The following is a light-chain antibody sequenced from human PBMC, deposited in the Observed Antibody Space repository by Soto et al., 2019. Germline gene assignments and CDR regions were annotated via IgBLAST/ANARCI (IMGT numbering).Light chain of an antibody. J-gene: IGLJ2*01. CDR1: SSNIGSNT. CDR2: SNN. CDR3: AAWDDSLNGHVV. V-gene: IGLV1-44*01. Sequence: QAVLTQPPSASGTPGQRVPISCSGSSSNIGSNTVNWYQQVPGTAPKVLIYSNNQRPSGVPDRFSGSKSGTSASLAISGLQSEDEADYYCAAWDDSLNGHVVFGGGTKLTVL.